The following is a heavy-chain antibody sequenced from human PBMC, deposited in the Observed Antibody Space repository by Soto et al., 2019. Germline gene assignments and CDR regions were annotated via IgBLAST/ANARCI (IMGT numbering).Heavy chain of an antibody. CDR3: ARGGDYDSSGYYFWFDP. J-gene: IGHJ5*02. CDR2: IIPIFGTA. V-gene: IGHV1-69*01. CDR1: GGTFSSYA. D-gene: IGHD3-22*01. Sequence: QVQLVQSGAEVKKPGSSVKVSCTASGGTFSSYAISWVRQAPGQGLEWMGGIIPIFGTANYAQKFQGRVTITADESTSTAYMELSSLRSEDTAVYYCARGGDYDSSGYYFWFDPWGQGTLVTVSS.